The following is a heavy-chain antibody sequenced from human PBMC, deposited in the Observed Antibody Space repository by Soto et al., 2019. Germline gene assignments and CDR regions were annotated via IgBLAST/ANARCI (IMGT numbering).Heavy chain of an antibody. CDR2: IYYSGST. D-gene: IGHD3-22*01. CDR3: AGGSYYYGSSGYYHY. J-gene: IGHJ4*02. V-gene: IGHV4-30-4*01. Sequence: QVQLQESGPGLVKPSQTLSLTCTVSGGSISSGDYYWSWIRQPPGKGLEWIGYIYYSGSTYYNPSLQGRVPIAVDTSKNQFSLTLSSVTAADTAVYYCAGGSYYYGSSGYYHYWGRGTLVTVSS. CDR1: GGSISSGDYY.